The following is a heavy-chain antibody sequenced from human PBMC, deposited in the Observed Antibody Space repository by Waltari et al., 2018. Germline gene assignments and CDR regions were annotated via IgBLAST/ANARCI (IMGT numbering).Heavy chain of an antibody. J-gene: IGHJ5*02. Sequence: QLQLQESGPGLVKPSETLSLTCTVSGGSISSSSYYWGWNRQPPGKGLEWIGSIYYSGSTYYNPSLKSRVTISVDTSKNQFSLKLSSVTAADTAVYYCATWRNWNSHHNWFDPWGQGTLVTVSS. CDR3: ATWRNWNSHHNWFDP. CDR2: IYYSGST. V-gene: IGHV4-39*07. D-gene: IGHD1-7*01. CDR1: GGSISSSSYY.